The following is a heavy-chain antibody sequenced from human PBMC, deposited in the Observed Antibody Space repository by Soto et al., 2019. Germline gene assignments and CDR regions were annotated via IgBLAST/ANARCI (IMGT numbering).Heavy chain of an antibody. Sequence: EVQLLESGGGLVQPGGSLRLSCAASGFTFSSYAMSWVRQAPGKGLEWVSAISGSTGNTYYADSVKGRFTISRDNSKSTLFLQMNSLRVEDTAVYYCAKGGQISYWGQGTLVTVSS. CDR1: GFTFSSYA. CDR2: ISGSTGNT. J-gene: IGHJ4*02. V-gene: IGHV3-23*01. CDR3: AKGGQISY. D-gene: IGHD3-16*01.